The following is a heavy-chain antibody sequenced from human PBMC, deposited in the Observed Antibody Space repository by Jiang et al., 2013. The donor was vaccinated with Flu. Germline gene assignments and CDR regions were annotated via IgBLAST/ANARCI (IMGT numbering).Heavy chain of an antibody. CDR1: GFTFSTYA. J-gene: IGHJ4*02. D-gene: IGHD4-23*01. V-gene: IGHV3-48*01. Sequence: GSLRLSCAASGFTFSTYAMNWVRQAPGKGLEWVSFLSGTSYTIHYAESVKGRFTISRDNAKNSLYLQMNSLRAEDTAAYYCVRGQTGVSSYFDYRGQGALVIVSS. CDR3: VRGQTGVSSYFDY. CDR2: LSGTSYTI.